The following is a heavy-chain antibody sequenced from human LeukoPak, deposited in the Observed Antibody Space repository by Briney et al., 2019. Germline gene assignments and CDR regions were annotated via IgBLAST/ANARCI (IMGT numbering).Heavy chain of an antibody. CDR2: ISSSSSYI. CDR1: GFTFSSYS. D-gene: IGHD5-12*01. V-gene: IGHV3-21*04. Sequence: PGGSLRLSCAASGFTFSSYSMNWVRQAPGKGLEWVSSISSSSSYIYYADSVKGRFTISRDNAKNSLYLQMNSLRAEDTAVYYCVRDLLVAYDAFDVWGQGTMVTVSS. J-gene: IGHJ3*01. CDR3: VRDLLVAYDAFDV.